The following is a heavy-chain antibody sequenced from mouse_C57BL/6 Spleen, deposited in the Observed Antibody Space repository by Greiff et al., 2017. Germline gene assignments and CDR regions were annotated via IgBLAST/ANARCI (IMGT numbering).Heavy chain of an antibody. CDR2: IYPRDGST. D-gene: IGHD1-1*01. CDR1: GYTFTSSD. V-gene: IGHV1-85*01. J-gene: IGHJ1*03. Sequence: QVQLQQPGPELVKPGASVKLSCKASGYTFTSSDINWVKQRPGQGLGWIGGIYPRDGSTKYNEKFKGKATLTVDTSSSTAYMELHSLTSEDSAVYFCARCRYYGSSYWYFDVWGTGTTVTVAS. CDR3: ARCRYYGSSYWYFDV.